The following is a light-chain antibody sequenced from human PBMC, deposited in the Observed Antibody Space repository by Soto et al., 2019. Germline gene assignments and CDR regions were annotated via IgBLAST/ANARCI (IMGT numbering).Light chain of an antibody. CDR3: ETWDTSLSAVV. CDR2: DNN. Sequence: QSVLTQPPSVSAAPGQKVTISCSGSSSNIGNNYVSWYQHLPGTGPKVLIYDNNNRPSGIPDRFSGSKSVTSATLGITGLQTGDVADYYCETWDTSLSAVVFGGGTKLTVL. J-gene: IGLJ2*01. CDR1: SSNIGNNY. V-gene: IGLV1-51*01.